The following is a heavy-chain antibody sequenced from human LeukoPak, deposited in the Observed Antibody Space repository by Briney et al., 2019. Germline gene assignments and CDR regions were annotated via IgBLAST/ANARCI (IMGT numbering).Heavy chain of an antibody. J-gene: IGHJ4*02. CDR2: IYYSGST. CDR3: ARVRYFDWSWEPKDDY. CDR1: GGSISSSSYY. V-gene: IGHV4-39*07. D-gene: IGHD3-9*01. Sequence: SETLSLTCTVSGGSISSSSYYWGWIRQPPGKGLEWIGSIYYSGSTYYSPSLKSRVTISVDTSKNQFSLKLSSVTAADTAVYYCARVRYFDWSWEPKDDYWGQGTLVTVSS.